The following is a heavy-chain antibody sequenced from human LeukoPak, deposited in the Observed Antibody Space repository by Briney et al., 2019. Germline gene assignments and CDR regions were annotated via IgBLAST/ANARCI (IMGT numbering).Heavy chain of an antibody. CDR3: ARMRLEMATALDS. V-gene: IGHV3-74*01. CDR1: GLTFSSYW. D-gene: IGHD5-24*01. J-gene: IGHJ4*02. Sequence: GRSLRLSCAVSGLTFSSYWMHWVRQAPGQGLVWVSRINSDGSSTTYADSVKGRFTISRDNAKNTLYLQMNSLRAEDTAVYYCARMRLEMATALDSWGQGTLVTVSS. CDR2: INSDGSST.